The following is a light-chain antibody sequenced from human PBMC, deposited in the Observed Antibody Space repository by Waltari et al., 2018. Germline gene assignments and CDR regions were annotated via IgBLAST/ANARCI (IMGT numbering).Light chain of an antibody. CDR3: CSYAGSYTFV. CDR1: SSDVVGYNY. J-gene: IGLJ1*01. CDR2: DVS. Sequence: QSALTQPRPVSGSPGQPVTISCTATSSDVVGYNYLSWYQQHPGKAPKLMIYDVSKRPSGVPDRFSGSKSGNTASLTSSGLQAEDEADYYCCSYAGSYTFVFGTGTKVTVL. V-gene: IGLV2-11*01.